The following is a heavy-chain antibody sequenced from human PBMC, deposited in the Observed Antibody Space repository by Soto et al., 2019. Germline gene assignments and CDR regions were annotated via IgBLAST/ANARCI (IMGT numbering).Heavy chain of an antibody. CDR2: IYYSGST. J-gene: IGHJ4*02. D-gene: IGHD1-1*01. Sequence: QVQLQESGPGLVKPSETLSLTCTVSGGSVSSGSYSWSWIRQPPGKGLEWIGYIYYSGSTNYNPSPKSRVTISVDTSKNQFSLRLSSVTAADTAVYCCARGGTGWNDERYFDYGGQGTLVTVSS. CDR1: GGSVSSGSYS. CDR3: ARGGTGWNDERYFDY. V-gene: IGHV4-61*01.